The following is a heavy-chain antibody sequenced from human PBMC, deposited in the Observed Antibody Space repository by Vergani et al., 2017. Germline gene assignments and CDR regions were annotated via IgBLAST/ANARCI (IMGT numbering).Heavy chain of an antibody. D-gene: IGHD5-12*01. CDR3: AKDPRVGGYDNWFDP. CDR2: INWNSDSI. J-gene: IGHJ5*02. Sequence: EVQLVESGGGLVQPGRSLRLSCAASGFTFDDYAMHWVRQAPGKGLEWVSGINWNSDSIAYADSVKGRFTISRDNAKNSLYLQMNSLRAEDTAVYYCAKDPRVGGYDNWFDPWGQGTLVTVSS. V-gene: IGHV3-9*01. CDR1: GFTFDDYA.